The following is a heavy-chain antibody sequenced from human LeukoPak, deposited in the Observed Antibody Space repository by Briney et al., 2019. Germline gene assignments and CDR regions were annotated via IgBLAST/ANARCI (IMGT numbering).Heavy chain of an antibody. CDR2: ISSSSSHI. CDR3: ARVVGYYYYMDV. Sequence: GGSLRLSCAASGFTFSSYSMNWVRQAPGKGLEWVSSISSSSSHIYYADSVKGRFTISRDNAKNSLYLQMNSLRAEDTAVYYCARVVGYYYYMDVWGKGTTVTVSS. J-gene: IGHJ6*03. CDR1: GFTFSSYS. V-gene: IGHV3-21*01. D-gene: IGHD1-26*01.